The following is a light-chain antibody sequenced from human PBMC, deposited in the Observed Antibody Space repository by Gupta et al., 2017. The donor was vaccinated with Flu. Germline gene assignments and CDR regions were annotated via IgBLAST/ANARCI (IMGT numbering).Light chain of an antibody. Sequence: CSGDELGDKYTFWYQPRPGQSPVLVIYQATKRPSGIPERFSGSNSGNTATLTISGAQAMDEADYYGQAWDSSIFVFGTGTKVTVL. CDR1: ELGDKY. J-gene: IGLJ1*01. V-gene: IGLV3-1*01. CDR2: QAT. CDR3: QAWDSSIFV.